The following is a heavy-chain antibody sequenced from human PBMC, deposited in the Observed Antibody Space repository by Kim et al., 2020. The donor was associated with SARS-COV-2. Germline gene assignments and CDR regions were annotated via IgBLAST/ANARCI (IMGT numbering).Heavy chain of an antibody. J-gene: IGHJ5*02. V-gene: IGHV6-1*01. Sequence: AVSVKSRIPINPDTSKNQFSLQLNSVTPEDTAVYYCARDPVHQLNNWFDPWGQGTLVTVSS. D-gene: IGHD1-1*01. CDR3: ARDPVHQLNNWFDP.